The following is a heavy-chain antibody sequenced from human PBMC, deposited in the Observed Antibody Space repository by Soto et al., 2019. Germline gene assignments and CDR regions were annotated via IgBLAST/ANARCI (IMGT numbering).Heavy chain of an antibody. V-gene: IGHV1-46*01. D-gene: IGHD6-13*01. Sequence: ASVKVSCKASGYTFTSYYMHWVRQAPGQGLEWMGIINPSGGSTSYAQKFQGRVTMTRDTSTSTVYMELSSPRSEDTAVYYCAREQGIAGYYYYYGMDVWGQGTTVTVSS. J-gene: IGHJ6*02. CDR1: GYTFTSYY. CDR3: AREQGIAGYYYYYGMDV. CDR2: INPSGGST.